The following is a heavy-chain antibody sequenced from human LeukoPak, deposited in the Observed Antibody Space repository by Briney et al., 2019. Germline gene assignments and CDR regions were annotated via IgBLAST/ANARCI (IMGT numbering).Heavy chain of an antibody. J-gene: IGHJ3*02. CDR2: ISGSGGST. Sequence: GGSLRLSCAASGFTFSSYAMSWVRPAPGKGLEWVSGISGSGGSTYYADSVKGRFIISRDNSKNTLFLQMNSLRAEDTAVYYCAKIKGPFDIWGQGTMVTVSS. CDR1: GFTFSSYA. CDR3: AKIKGPFDI. V-gene: IGHV3-23*01.